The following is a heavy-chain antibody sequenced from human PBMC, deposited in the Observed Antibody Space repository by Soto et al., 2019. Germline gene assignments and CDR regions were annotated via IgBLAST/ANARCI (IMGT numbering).Heavy chain of an antibody. J-gene: IGHJ6*03. CDR1: GYTFTGYY. CDR3: ARDLGIGTAAAGSNYYYYMDV. D-gene: IGHD6-13*01. CDR2: INPNSGGT. V-gene: IGHV1-2*04. Sequence: ASVKVSCKASGYTFTGYYMHWVRQAPGQGLEWMGWINPNSGGTNYAQKFQGWVTMTRDTSISTAHMELSRLRSDDTAVYYCARDLGIGTAAAGSNYYYYMDVWGKGTTVTVSS.